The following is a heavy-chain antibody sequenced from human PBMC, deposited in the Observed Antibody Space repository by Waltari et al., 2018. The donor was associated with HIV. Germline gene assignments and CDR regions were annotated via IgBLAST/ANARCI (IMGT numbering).Heavy chain of an antibody. D-gene: IGHD3-22*01. CDR3: ARIWDYYDTSGYYYRNYFYYGMDV. CDR1: GFTFSSYW. Sequence: EVQLVESGGGLVQPGGSLRLSCAASGFTFSSYWLSWVRQAPGMEWVANINQYGSEKYYVDSVQGRFTISRDNAKNSLYMQMNSLRAEDTAVYYCARIWDYYDTSGYYYRNYFYYGMDVWGQGTTVTVSS. V-gene: IGHV3-7*01. J-gene: IGHJ6*02. CDR2: INQYGSEK.